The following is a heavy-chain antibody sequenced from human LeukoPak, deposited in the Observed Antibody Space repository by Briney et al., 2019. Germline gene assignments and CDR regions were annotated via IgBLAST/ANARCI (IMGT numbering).Heavy chain of an antibody. V-gene: IGHV3-23*01. CDR1: GFTFSSYA. D-gene: IGHD3-10*01. CDR3: ARDPNGSGPDFDC. Sequence: PGGSLRFSCAASGFTFSSYAMNWVRQAPGKGLEWVSGLSGNGGNQYYADSVKGRFTISRDNSKNTLFLQMNSLRAEDTAIYYCARDPNGSGPDFDCWGQGTLVTVSS. CDR2: LSGNGGNQ. J-gene: IGHJ4*02.